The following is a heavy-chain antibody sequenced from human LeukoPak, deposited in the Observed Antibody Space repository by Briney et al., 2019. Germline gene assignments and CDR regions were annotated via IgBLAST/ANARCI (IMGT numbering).Heavy chain of an antibody. CDR1: GFTFSSYA. CDR2: ISYDGSNK. CDR3: ARAVVVVAATHFDY. V-gene: IGHV3-30*04. J-gene: IGHJ4*02. Sequence: GGSLRLSCAASGFTFSSYAMHWVRQAPGKGLEWVAVISYDGSNKYYADSVKGRFTISRDNSKNTLYLQMNSLRAEDTAVYYCARAVVVVAATHFDYWGQGTLVTVSS. D-gene: IGHD2-15*01.